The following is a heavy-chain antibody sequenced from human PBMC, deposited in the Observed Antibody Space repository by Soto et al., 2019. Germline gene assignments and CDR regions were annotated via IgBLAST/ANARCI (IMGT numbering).Heavy chain of an antibody. J-gene: IGHJ4*02. CDR2: IYPGDSNT. V-gene: IGHV5-51*01. CDR1: GYSFTSYR. D-gene: IGHD2-2*02. CDR3: ARQGYCSSTSCYTVDY. Sequence: GESLKISCKASGYSFTSYRIGWVRQMPGKGLEWMGIIYPGDSNTRYSPSFQGQVTISADKSISTAYLQWSSLKASDSAMYLCARQGYCSSTSCYTVDYWGQGTLVTVSS.